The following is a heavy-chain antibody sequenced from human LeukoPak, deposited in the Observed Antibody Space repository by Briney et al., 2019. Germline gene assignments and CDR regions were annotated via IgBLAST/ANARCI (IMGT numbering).Heavy chain of an antibody. CDR1: GGSISSSSYY. CDR3: ARLLSYSSPQGIAFDI. CDR2: IYYSGST. Sequence: PSETLSLTCTVSGGSISSSSYYWGWIRQPPGKGLEWIGSIYYSGSTYYNPSLKSRVTISVDTSKNQFSLKLSSVTAADTAVYYCARLLSYSSPQGIAFDIWGQGTMVTVSS. J-gene: IGHJ3*02. D-gene: IGHD6-13*01. V-gene: IGHV4-39*01.